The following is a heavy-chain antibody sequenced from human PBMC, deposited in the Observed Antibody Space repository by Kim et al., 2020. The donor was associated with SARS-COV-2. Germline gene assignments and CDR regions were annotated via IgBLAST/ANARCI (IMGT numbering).Heavy chain of an antibody. CDR2: IYYSGST. J-gene: IGHJ4*02. CDR3: ARLTSGSSLDY. Sequence: SETLSLTCTVSGGSISSSSYYWGWIRQPPGKGLEWIGSIYYSGSTYYNPSLKSRVTISVDTSKNQFSLKLSSVTAADTAVYYCARLTSGSSLDYWGQGTL. CDR1: GGSISSSSYY. D-gene: IGHD1-26*01. V-gene: IGHV4-39*01.